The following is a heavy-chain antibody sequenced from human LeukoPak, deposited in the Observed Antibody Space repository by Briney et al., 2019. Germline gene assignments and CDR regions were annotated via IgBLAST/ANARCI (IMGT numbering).Heavy chain of an antibody. CDR2: IRTKSDGETV. CDR3: ATPALGRRLYYYDY. V-gene: IGHV3-15*01. CDR1: GFTFSNAW. D-gene: IGHD3-16*01. Sequence: GGSLRLSCAASGFTFSNAWMSWVRQAPGKGLEWVGRIRTKSDGETVDYAAPVKGRFTISRDDSKNTLFLQMNSLKTEDTAVYYCATPALGRRLYYYDYWGQGTLVTVSP. J-gene: IGHJ4*02.